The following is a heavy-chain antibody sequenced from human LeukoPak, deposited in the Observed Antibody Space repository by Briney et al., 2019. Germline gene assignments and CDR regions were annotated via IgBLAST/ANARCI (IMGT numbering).Heavy chain of an antibody. CDR1: GYSFSNYW. CDR3: ARLRLSSSGWYQFFYY. D-gene: IGHD6-19*01. V-gene: IGHV5-51*01. CDR2: IYPGDSDT. Sequence: GESLKISCKGSGYSFSNYWVAWVRQMPGKGLEWTGIIYPGDSDTRYSPPFEGQVTMSADKSISTAYLQWSSLKASDTAIYYCARLRLSSSGWYQFFYYWGQGTLVTVSS. J-gene: IGHJ4*02.